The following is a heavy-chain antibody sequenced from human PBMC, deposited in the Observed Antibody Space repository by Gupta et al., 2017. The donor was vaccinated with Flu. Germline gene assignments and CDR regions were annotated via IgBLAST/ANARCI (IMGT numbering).Heavy chain of an antibody. CDR1: GFTFSSYA. CDR2: ISGSGGST. J-gene: IGHJ4*02. D-gene: IGHD3-22*01. V-gene: IGHV3-23*01. CDR3: AKDRRGTDYYDSSGYYDY. Sequence: EVQLLESGGGLVQPGGSLRLSCAAPGFTFSSYAMSWVRQAPGKGLEWVSAISGSGGSTYYADSVKGRFTISRDNSKNTLYLQMNSLRAEDTAVYYCAKDRRGTDYYDSSGYYDYWGQGTLVTVSS.